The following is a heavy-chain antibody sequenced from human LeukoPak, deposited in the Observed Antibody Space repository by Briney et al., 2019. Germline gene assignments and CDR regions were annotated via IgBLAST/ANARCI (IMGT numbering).Heavy chain of an antibody. Sequence: GGSLGLSFAGSGFTFLSIAMHWVPQAPGKGLEWVAVISYDASNKNYADSVKGRFTISRDNSRNTLYLQMNSLRPEDTAVYYCARNDYDTYYFFYWGQGTLVTVSS. CDR2: ISYDASNK. J-gene: IGHJ4*02. CDR3: ARNDYDTYYFFY. D-gene: IGHD4-17*01. V-gene: IGHV3-30-3*01. CDR1: GFTFLSIA.